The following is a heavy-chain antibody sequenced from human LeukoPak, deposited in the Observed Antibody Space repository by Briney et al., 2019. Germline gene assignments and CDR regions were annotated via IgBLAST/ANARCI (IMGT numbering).Heavy chain of an antibody. CDR1: GFTFSTYA. CDR2: ISGSGGSK. J-gene: IGHJ4*02. D-gene: IGHD3-10*01. V-gene: IGHV3-23*01. Sequence: GGSLRLSCAAPGFTFSTYAMSWVRQAPGKGLEWVSSISGSGGSKYYANSVKDRLTISRDNSRSTLYLQMDSLRAEDTAVYYCAKDRSGGSGTVFPVFDFWGQGTLVTVSS. CDR3: AKDRSGGSGTVFPVFDF.